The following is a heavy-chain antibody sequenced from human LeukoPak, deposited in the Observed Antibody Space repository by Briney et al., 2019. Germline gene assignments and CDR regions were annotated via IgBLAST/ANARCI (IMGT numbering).Heavy chain of an antibody. CDR2: INPNSGGT. Sequence: ASVKVSCKASGYTFTGYYMHWVRQAPGQGLEWMGWINPNSGGTNYAQRFQGRVTMTRDTSISTAYMELSRLRSDDTAVYYCARGRIVVVPAAENWFDPWGQGTLVTVSS. CDR3: ARGRIVVVPAAENWFDP. D-gene: IGHD2-2*01. J-gene: IGHJ5*02. V-gene: IGHV1-2*02. CDR1: GYTFTGYY.